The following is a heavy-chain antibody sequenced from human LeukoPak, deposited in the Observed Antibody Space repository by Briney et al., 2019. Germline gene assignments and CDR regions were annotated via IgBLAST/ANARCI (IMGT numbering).Heavy chain of an antibody. CDR2: ITGVDSTP. Sequence: GGSLRLSCATSGFTFGSYAMTWVRQAPGKGLEWVSGITGVDSTPYYADSVKGRFTISRDNSKNTLYLQMNSLRGEDTAAYYCAKGAVRGSGRINWFDSWGQGTLVTVSS. D-gene: IGHD3-10*01. V-gene: IGHV3-23*01. CDR3: AKGAVRGSGRINWFDS. CDR1: GFTFGSYA. J-gene: IGHJ5*01.